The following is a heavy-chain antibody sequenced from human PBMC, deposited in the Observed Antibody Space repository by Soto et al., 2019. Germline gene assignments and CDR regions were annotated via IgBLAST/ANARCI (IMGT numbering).Heavy chain of an antibody. CDR2: IYPGDSDT. CDR1: GYAFSSYW. V-gene: IGHV5-51*01. Sequence: GESLKISCQGSGYAFSSYWIAWVRQMPGKGLEWMGIIYPGDSDTRYSPSFQGQVTISVDKSITTAYLQWSSLKASDTAMYYCARGYCTATTCDPWFDPWGQGTLVTVSS. CDR3: ARGYCTATTCDPWFDP. J-gene: IGHJ5*02. D-gene: IGHD2-8*02.